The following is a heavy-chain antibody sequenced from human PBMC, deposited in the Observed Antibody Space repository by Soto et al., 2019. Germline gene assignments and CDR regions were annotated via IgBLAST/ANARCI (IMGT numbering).Heavy chain of an antibody. Sequence: LSLTCTVSGGSISSGGYYWSWIRQHPGKGLEWIGYIYYSGSTYYNPSLKGRVTISVDTSKNQFSLKLSSVTAADTAVYYCARGGYDILTGYKGPDYWGQGTLVTVSS. CDR1: GGSISSGGYY. CDR3: ARGGYDILTGYKGPDY. J-gene: IGHJ4*02. CDR2: IYYSGST. D-gene: IGHD3-9*01. V-gene: IGHV4-31*03.